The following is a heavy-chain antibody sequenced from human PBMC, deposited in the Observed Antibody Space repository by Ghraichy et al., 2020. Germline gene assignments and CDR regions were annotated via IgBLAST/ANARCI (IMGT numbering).Heavy chain of an antibody. D-gene: IGHD5-12*01. CDR2: IDPNTGGT. CDR1: GYSFTDHY. V-gene: IGHV1-2*02. J-gene: IGHJ5*02. CDR3: ARDKDLGYSGYDSFDP. Sequence: ASVKVSCKASGYSFTDHYIHSLRQAPGQGLEWLAWIDPNTGGTNYVQKFQGRVTMTRDTSINTAYMELSSLRSDDTAVYYCARDKDLGYSGYDSFDPWGQGTLVTVSS.